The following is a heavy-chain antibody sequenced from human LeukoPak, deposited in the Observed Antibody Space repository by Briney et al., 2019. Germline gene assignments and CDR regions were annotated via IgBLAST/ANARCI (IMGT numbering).Heavy chain of an antibody. V-gene: IGHV1-69*13. CDR2: IIPIFGTA. CDR3: ARGLRRTAHYYYYGMDV. D-gene: IGHD4-17*01. J-gene: IGHJ6*02. CDR1: GYTFTSYG. Sequence: GASVKVSCKASGYTFTSYGISWVRQAPGQGLEWMGGIIPIFGTANYAQKFQGRVTITADESTSTAYMELSSLRSEDTAVYYCARGLRRTAHYYYYGMDVWGQGTTVTVSS.